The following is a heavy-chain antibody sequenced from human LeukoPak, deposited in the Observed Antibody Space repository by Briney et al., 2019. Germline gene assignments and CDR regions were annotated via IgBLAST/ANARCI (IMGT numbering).Heavy chain of an antibody. CDR2: IYYSGST. CDR1: GGSFTGYY. D-gene: IGHD6-19*01. J-gene: IGHJ4*02. CDR3: ARQRGIAVAGYFDY. Sequence: KPSETLSLTCAVYGGSFTGYYWSWIRQPPGKGLEWIGSIYYSGSTYYNPSLKSRVTISVDTSKNQFSLKLSSVTAADTAVYYCARQRGIAVAGYFDYWGQGTLVTVSS. V-gene: IGHV4-34*01.